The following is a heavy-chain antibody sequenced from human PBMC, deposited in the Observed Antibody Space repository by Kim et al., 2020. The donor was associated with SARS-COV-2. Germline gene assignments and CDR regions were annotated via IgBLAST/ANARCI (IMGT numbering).Heavy chain of an antibody. CDR2: IFSGGSK. J-gene: IGHJ4*01. CDR3: SRDDLLIY. V-gene: IGHV3-53*01. Sequence: GGSLRLSCAASGFSVSNNYLSWVRQAPGKGLELVSVIFSGGSKQYADSARGRFTISSDNSKNTPYLQMNSRRVEDTAVFFWSRDDLLIYWGLGNLVTVSS. CDR1: GFSVSNNY. D-gene: IGHD2-8*01.